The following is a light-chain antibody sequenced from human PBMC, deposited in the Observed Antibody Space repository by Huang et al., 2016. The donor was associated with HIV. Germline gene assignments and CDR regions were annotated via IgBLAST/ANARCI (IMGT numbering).Light chain of an antibody. CDR3: LQYYSVPQT. J-gene: IGKJ1*01. Sequence: DIVMTQSPDSLAVSPGERATINCKSSQSVLYSLSKKNYLAWFQQKPGRPPKLLIYCATTRESGVSDRFSGSGSGTDFTLTINNLQAEDVAVYFCLQYYSVPQTFGHGTKVEIK. V-gene: IGKV4-1*01. CDR1: QSVLYSLSKKNY. CDR2: CAT.